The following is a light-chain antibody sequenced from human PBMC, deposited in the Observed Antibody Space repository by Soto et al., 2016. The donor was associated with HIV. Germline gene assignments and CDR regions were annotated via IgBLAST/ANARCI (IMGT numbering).Light chain of an antibody. V-gene: IGLV3-1*01. J-gene: IGLJ1*01. Sequence: SYELTQPPSVSVSPGQTASITCSGDKLGNKYVYWYQQRPGQSPLIVMFENNKRPSRIPERFSGSNSGSTATLTISGTQAMDEADYYCQAWDSSAAVFGTGIKVTVL. CDR1: KLGNKY. CDR2: ENN. CDR3: QAWDSSAAV.